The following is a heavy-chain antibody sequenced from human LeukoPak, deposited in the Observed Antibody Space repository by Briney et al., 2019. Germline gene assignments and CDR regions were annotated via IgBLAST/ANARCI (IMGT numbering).Heavy chain of an antibody. CDR3: ARDRSGGRRWDWFDP. CDR2: ISSSSSYI. CDR1: GFTFSSYS. V-gene: IGHV3-21*01. D-gene: IGHD2-15*01. J-gene: IGHJ5*02. Sequence: GGSLRLSCAASGFTFSSYSMNWVRQAPGKGLEWVSSISSSSSYIYYADSVKGRFTISRDNAKNSLYLQMNSLRAEDTAVYYCARDRSGGRRWDWFDPWGQGTLVTVSS.